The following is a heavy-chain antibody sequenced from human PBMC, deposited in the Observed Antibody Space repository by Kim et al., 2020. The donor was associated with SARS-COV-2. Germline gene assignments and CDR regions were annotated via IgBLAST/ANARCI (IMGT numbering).Heavy chain of an antibody. CDR2: WYN. V-gene: IGHV6-1*01. J-gene: IGHJ4*02. Sequence: WYNDYAVSEKSRITINPDTSKSQFSLQLNSVTPEDTAVYYCARDRGGFDYWGQGTLVTVSS. CDR3: ARDRGGFDY. D-gene: IGHD2-15*01.